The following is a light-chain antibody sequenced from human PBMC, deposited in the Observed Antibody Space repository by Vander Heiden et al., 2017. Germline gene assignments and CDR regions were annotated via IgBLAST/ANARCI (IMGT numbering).Light chain of an antibody. CDR3: QKDNTAPLT. CDR2: AAS. Sequence: DIQSTPSPPSLSASVGDRVTITCRASHGIDTYVAWYQQKPGKVPTLLIYAASTLQSGVPPRFSGGGSGTDFTLTISSLQPEDVATYYCQKDNTAPLTFGQGTRLEIK. V-gene: IGKV1-27*01. CDR1: HGIDTY. J-gene: IGKJ5*01.